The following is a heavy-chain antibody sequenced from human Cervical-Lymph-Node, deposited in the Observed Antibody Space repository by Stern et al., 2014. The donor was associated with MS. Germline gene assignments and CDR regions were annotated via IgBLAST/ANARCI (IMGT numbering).Heavy chain of an antibody. CDR1: GGTFSSYA. CDR2: ILPIFGTA. D-gene: IGHD6-13*01. J-gene: IGHJ4*02. Sequence: QVQLVQSGAEVKKPGSSVKVSCKASGGTFSSYAISWVRQAPGQGLEWMGGILPIFGTANYAQKFQGRVTITADESTSTAYMELSSLRSEDTAVYYCARERRDSSSWYVRGYYFDYWGQGTLVTVSS. CDR3: ARERRDSSSWYVRGYYFDY. V-gene: IGHV1-69*01.